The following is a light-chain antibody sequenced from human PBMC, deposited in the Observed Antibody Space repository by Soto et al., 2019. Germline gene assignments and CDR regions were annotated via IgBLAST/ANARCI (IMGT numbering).Light chain of an antibody. CDR3: CSYAGSRTFVV. CDR1: SSDVGSYNL. Sequence: QSALTQPASVSGSPGQSITISCTGTSSDVGSYNLVSWYQQHPGKAPKLMIYEGSKRPSGVSNRFSGSKSGNTASLTISGLQAEDEADHYCCSYAGSRTFVVFGGGTKLTVL. J-gene: IGLJ2*01. V-gene: IGLV2-23*03. CDR2: EGS.